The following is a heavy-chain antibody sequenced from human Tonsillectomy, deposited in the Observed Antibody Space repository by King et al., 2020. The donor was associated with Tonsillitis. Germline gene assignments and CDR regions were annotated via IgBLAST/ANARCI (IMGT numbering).Heavy chain of an antibody. V-gene: IGHV3-72*01. D-gene: IGHD3-10*01. CDR3: TRTDDHGSGGLWGMDV. CDR1: GFTVSDHY. Sequence: DVQLVESGGGLVQPGGSLRLSCAASGFTVSDHYMDWVRQAPGKGLEWVGVTRNKANKYTTEYAASVKGRFIISRDDSKNSLYLQMHSLKIEGAAVYDCTRTDDHGSGGLWGMDVGGQGTTVTVS. J-gene: IGHJ6*01. CDR2: TRNKANKYTT.